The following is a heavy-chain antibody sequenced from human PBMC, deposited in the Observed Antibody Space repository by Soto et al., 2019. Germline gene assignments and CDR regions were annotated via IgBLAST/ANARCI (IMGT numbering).Heavy chain of an antibody. V-gene: IGHV1-18*01. J-gene: IGHJ6*02. CDR2: ISAYNGNT. D-gene: IGHD3-10*01. CDR1: GYTFTSYG. Sequence: QVQLVQSGAEVKKPGASVKVSCKASGYTFTSYGISWVRQAPGQGLEGMGWISAYNGNTNYAQKLQGRVTMTTDTSTSTADMELRSLRSDDTAVYYCARLCGSGSSKGSLGMDVWGQGTTVTVSS. CDR3: ARLCGSGSSKGSLGMDV.